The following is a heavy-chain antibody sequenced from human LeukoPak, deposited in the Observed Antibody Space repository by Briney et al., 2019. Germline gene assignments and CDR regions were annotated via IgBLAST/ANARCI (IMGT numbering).Heavy chain of an antibody. CDR3: TTVRWYYYGSGSYYNPDMDV. Sequence: PGGSLRLSCAASGFTFSSYSMIWVRQAPGKGLEWVSSISSSSSYMYYAGSVKGRFTISRDNAKDSLYLQMNSLRAEDTAVYYCTTVRWYYYGSGSYYNPDMDVWGKGTTVTVSS. J-gene: IGHJ6*03. CDR2: ISSSSSYM. V-gene: IGHV3-21*01. CDR1: GFTFSSYS. D-gene: IGHD3-10*01.